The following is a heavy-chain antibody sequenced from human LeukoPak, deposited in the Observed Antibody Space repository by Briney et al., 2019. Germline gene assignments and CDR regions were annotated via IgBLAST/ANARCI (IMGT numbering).Heavy chain of an antibody. J-gene: IGHJ4*02. CDR1: GFTLKSYA. V-gene: IGHV3-30*04. Sequence: PGGPLSLSCGASGFTLKSYAMHWVPEAPGEGVEWVGVISYDGRQNDYADSVKGRFTISRDNSKTTLYPQMNSLRAEDTAVYYCAKAHGGKTTISPLGYWGQGTLVTVSS. CDR3: AKAHGGKTTISPLGY. D-gene: IGHD2/OR15-2a*01. CDR2: ISYDGRQN.